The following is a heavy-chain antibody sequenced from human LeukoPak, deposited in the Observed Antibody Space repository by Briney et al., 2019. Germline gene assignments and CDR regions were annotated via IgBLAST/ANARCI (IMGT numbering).Heavy chain of an antibody. V-gene: IGHV4-34*01. CDR2: INHGGST. CDR3: ARAGAGDGYNYDY. CDR1: GGSFSGYY. Sequence: SETLSLTCAVYGGSFSGYYWSWIRQPPGKGLEWIGEINHGGSTNYNPSLKSRVTISVDTSKNQFSLKLSSVTAADTAVYYCARAGAGDGYNYDYWGQGTLVTVSS. J-gene: IGHJ4*02. D-gene: IGHD5-24*01.